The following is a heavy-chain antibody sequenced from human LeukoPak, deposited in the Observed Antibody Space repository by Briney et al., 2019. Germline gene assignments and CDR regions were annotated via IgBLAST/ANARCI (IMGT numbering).Heavy chain of an antibody. V-gene: IGHV1-2*06. CDR3: ARAVGFCSSTSCPVPYYYYGMDV. D-gene: IGHD2-2*01. J-gene: IGHJ6*02. CDR2: INPNSGGT. Sequence: RASVKVSCTASGYTFTGYYMHWVRQAPGQGLEWMGRINPNSGGTNYAQKFQGRVTMTRDTSISTAYMELSRLRSDDTAVYYCARAVGFCSSTSCPVPYYYYGMDVWGQGTTVTVSS. CDR1: GYTFTGYY.